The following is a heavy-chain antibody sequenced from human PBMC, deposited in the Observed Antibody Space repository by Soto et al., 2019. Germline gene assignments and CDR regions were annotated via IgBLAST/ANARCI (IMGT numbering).Heavy chain of an antibody. CDR3: AKDSGYSSSWYIDY. V-gene: IGHV3-23*01. CDR2: ISGSGGST. Sequence: GGSLRLSCAASGFTFSSYAMSWVRQAPGKGLEWVSAISGSGGSTYYADSVKGRFTISRDNSKNTLYLQMNSLRAEDTAVYYCAKDSGYSSSWYIDYWGQGTLVTVS. J-gene: IGHJ4*02. CDR1: GFTFSSYA. D-gene: IGHD6-13*01.